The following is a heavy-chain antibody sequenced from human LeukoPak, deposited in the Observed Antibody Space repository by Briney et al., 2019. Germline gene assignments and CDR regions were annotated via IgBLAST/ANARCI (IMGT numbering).Heavy chain of an antibody. J-gene: IGHJ4*02. CDR1: GFTFSDFY. V-gene: IGHV3-11*01. CDR2: ISSSGSTI. D-gene: IGHD1-20*01. CDR3: ARRRYNWNAIDY. Sequence: PGGSLRLSCTASGFTFSDFYMSWIRQAPGKGLEWVSYISSSGSTIYYADSVKGRFTISRDNAKNSLYLQMNSLRAEDTAVYYCARRRYNWNAIDYWGQGTLVTVSS.